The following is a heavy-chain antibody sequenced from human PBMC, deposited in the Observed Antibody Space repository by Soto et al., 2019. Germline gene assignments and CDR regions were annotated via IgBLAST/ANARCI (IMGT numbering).Heavy chain of an antibody. Sequence: QLQLQESGPGLVKPSETLSLTCTVSGGSISSSSYYWGWIRQPPGKGLEWIGSIYYSGSTYYNPSPKTRVPLCVLTSKNQFSQNLRSVDAADAAVYYGASGQALGMDHNWFDPWGQGTLVTVSS. D-gene: IGHD7-27*01. J-gene: IGHJ5*02. CDR1: GGSISSSSYY. V-gene: IGHV4-39*01. CDR2: IYYSGST. CDR3: ASGQALGMDHNWFDP.